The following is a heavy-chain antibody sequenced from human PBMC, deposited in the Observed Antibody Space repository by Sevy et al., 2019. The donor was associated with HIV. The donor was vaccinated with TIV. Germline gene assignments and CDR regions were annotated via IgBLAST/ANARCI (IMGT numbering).Heavy chain of an antibody. CDR1: GFTFSRYT. CDR2: VTKNGET. J-gene: IGHJ4*02. CDR3: AREDTTMVLSVDY. D-gene: IGHD5-18*01. V-gene: IGHV3-23*01. Sequence: WGSLRLSCAASGFTFSRYTMAWVRQAPGKGLEWFSSVTKNGETHYIDSVRGRFTISRDNSKNTVYLQMNSLRAEDTAIYYCAREDTTMVLSVDYWGQGTLVTVSS.